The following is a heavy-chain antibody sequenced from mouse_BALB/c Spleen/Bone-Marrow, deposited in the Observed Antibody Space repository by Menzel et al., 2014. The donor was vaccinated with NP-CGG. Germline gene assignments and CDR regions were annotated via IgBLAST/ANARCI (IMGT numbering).Heavy chain of an antibody. CDR1: GFKFKDTH. CDR3: SRDYGGTAWFAY. D-gene: IGHD1-1*01. CDR2: IDPASGDT. J-gene: IGHJ3*01. Sequence: VQLKESGAELVKPGASVKLSCTASGFKFKDTHMHWVKQRPEQGLEWIGRIDPASGDTKYDPKFQGKAAITGDTSSNTAYLQLSSLTPEDTAVYYCSRDYGGTAWFAYWGQGTLVTVSA. V-gene: IGHV14-3*02.